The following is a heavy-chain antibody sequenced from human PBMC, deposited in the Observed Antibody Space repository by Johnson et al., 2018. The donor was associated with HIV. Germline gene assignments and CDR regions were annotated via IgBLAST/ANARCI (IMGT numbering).Heavy chain of an antibody. CDR1: GFTLSSYV. D-gene: IGHD2-2*01. CDR2: MSYDGSDK. J-gene: IGHJ3*02. Sequence: QVLLVESGGGVVQPGRSLRLSCAVSGFTLSSYVMHWVRQAPGKGLEWVAVMSYDGSDKYYADSVKGRFTISRDNSKNTLYLQMNSLRAEDTAVYYCARDRGSMPAVAFDIWGQGTMVTVSS. V-gene: IGHV3-30*04. CDR3: ARDRGSMPAVAFDI.